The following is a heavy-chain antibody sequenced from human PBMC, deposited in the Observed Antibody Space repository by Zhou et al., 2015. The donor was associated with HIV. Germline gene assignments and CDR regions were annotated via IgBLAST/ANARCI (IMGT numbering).Heavy chain of an antibody. D-gene: IGHD2-2*01. CDR1: GFTFDDYA. Sequence: EVQLVESGGGLVQPGRSLRLSCAASGFTFDDYAMHWVRQAPGKGLEWLGFIRSKAYGGTTEYAASVTGRFTISRDDSKSIAYLQMNSLKTEDTAVYYCTRDGDRYCSSTSCSYDAFDIWAKGQWSPSLQ. J-gene: IGHJ3*02. CDR3: TRDGDRYCSSTSCSYDAFDI. CDR2: IRSKAYGGTT. V-gene: IGHV3-49*04.